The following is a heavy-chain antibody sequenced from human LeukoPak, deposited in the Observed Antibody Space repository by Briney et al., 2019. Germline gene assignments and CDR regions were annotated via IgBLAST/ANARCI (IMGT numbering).Heavy chain of an antibody. D-gene: IGHD3-22*01. CDR1: GFTVSSNY. J-gene: IGHJ4*02. V-gene: IGHV3-53*05. CDR2: IYSGDST. Sequence: GGSLRLSCAASGFTVSSNYMSWVRQAPGKGLEWVSVIYSGDSTYYADSVKGRFTISRDNSKNTLYPQMNSLRAEDTAVYYCAKMSCSSTSCHSPYYYDSSGPTSDWGQGTLVTVSS. CDR3: AKMSCSSTSCHSPYYYDSSGPTSD.